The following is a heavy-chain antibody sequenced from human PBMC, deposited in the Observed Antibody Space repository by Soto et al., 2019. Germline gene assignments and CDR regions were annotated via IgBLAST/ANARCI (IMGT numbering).Heavy chain of an antibody. V-gene: IGHV4-4*07. CDR2: IYTSGST. Sequence: SETLSLTCTGSGGSISSYYWSWIRQPAGKGLEWIGRIYTSGSTNYNPSLKSRVTMSVDTSKNQFSLKLSSVTAADTAVYYCALTPVRGVIIPYYYYGMDVWGQGTTVTVSS. J-gene: IGHJ6*02. CDR1: GGSISSYY. D-gene: IGHD3-10*01. CDR3: ALTPVRGVIIPYYYYGMDV.